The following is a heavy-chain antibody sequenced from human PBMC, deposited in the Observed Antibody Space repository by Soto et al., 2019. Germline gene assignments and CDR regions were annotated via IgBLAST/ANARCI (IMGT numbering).Heavy chain of an antibody. V-gene: IGHV3-48*03. CDR2: ISSSGSTI. D-gene: IGHD6-6*01. Sequence: EVQLVESGGGLVQPGGSLRFSCAASGFTFSSYEMNWVRQAPGKGLEWVSYISSSGSTIYYADSVKGRFTISRDNAKNSLYLQMNSLRAEDTAVYYCARVNVGSSSSPFGYWGQGTLVTVSS. J-gene: IGHJ4*02. CDR3: ARVNVGSSSSPFGY. CDR1: GFTFSSYE.